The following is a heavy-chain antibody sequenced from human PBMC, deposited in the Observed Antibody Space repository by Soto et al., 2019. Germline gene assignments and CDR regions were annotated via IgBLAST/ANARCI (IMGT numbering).Heavy chain of an antibody. D-gene: IGHD3-10*01. Sequence: QITLKESGPTLVKPTQTLTLTCNFSGFSLSTSGVGVGWIRQPPGKALEWLALIYWDDDKRYSPSLKSRLTIXKXNSKNQVVLTMTNMDPVDTATYYCVHIRYGSGLFDYWGQGTLVTVSS. J-gene: IGHJ4*02. CDR2: IYWDDDK. CDR1: GFSLSTSGVG. CDR3: VHIRYGSGLFDY. V-gene: IGHV2-5*02.